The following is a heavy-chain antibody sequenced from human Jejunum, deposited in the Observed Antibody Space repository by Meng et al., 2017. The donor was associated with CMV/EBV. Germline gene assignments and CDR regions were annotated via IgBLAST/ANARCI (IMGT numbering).Heavy chain of an antibody. D-gene: IGHD3-3*01. J-gene: IGHJ6*02. Sequence: YWIGWVRQMPGKGLEWMGWISGYNGDTNYLQKFQGRVTLSTDKFTSTAYMELRSLTSDDTAVYFCARRGIFGADNDPRYFYGLDVWGQGTTVTVSS. CDR1: YW. CDR2: ISGYNGDT. CDR3: ARRGIFGADNDPRYFYGLDV. V-gene: IGHV1-18*04.